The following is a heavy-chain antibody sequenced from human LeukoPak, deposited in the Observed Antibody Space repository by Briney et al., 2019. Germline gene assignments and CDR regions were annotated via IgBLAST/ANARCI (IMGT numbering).Heavy chain of an antibody. CDR2: ISSSSSTI. CDR3: VTRYFDY. CDR1: GFTFSSYS. J-gene: IGHJ4*02. Sequence: PGGSLRLSCAASGFTFSSYSMNWVRQAPGKGLEWVSYISSSSSTIYYADSVKGRFTISRDNSKNTLYLQMTSLRAEDTAVYYCVTRYFDYWGQGTLVTVSS. V-gene: IGHV3-48*01.